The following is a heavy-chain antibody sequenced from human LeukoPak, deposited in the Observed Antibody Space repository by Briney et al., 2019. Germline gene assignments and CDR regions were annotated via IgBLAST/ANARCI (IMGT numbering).Heavy chain of an antibody. CDR3: ARDLMITFGGVIHRNFDY. D-gene: IGHD3-16*02. CDR2: ISSSSSYT. CDR1: GFTFSDYY. Sequence: GGSLRLSCAASGFTFSDYYMSWIRQAPGKGLEWVSYISSSSSYTNYADSVKGRFTISRDNAKNSLYLQMNSLRAEDTAVYYCARDLMITFGGVIHRNFDYWGQGTLVTVSS. V-gene: IGHV3-11*06. J-gene: IGHJ4*02.